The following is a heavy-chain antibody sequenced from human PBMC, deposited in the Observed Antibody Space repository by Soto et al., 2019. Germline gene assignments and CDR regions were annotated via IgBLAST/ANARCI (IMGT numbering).Heavy chain of an antibody. Sequence: QVQLQESGPGLVKPSQTLSLTCTVSGGSISSGGYYWSWIRQHPGKGLEWIGYIYYSGSTYYNPSLKSRVTKSVDTSKNQFSLKLSSVTAADTAVYYCARANTILWEVGMDVWGQGTTVTVSS. CDR1: GGSISSGGYY. J-gene: IGHJ6*02. CDR2: IYYSGST. D-gene: IGHD3-3*01. CDR3: ARANTILWEVGMDV. V-gene: IGHV4-31*03.